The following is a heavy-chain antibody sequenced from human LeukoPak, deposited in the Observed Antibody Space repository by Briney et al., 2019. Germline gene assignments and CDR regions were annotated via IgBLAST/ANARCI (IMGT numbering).Heavy chain of an antibody. CDR1: GGSISSSNYY. V-gene: IGHV4-39*01. J-gene: IGHJ5*02. D-gene: IGHD1-26*01. Sequence: SETLSLTCTVSGGSISSSNYYWGWIRQPPGKGLESIGSIFYSGSTYYNPSLESRVTISVATSKNQFSLKLSSVTAADTAVYYCARVGSGSYVNWFDPWGQGTLVTVSS. CDR2: IFYSGST. CDR3: ARVGSGSYVNWFDP.